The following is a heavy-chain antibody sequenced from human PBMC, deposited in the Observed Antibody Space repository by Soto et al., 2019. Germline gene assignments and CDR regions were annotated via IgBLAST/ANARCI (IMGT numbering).Heavy chain of an antibody. D-gene: IGHD6-13*01. J-gene: IGHJ6*03. V-gene: IGHV3-73*01. CDR2: IRSKANSYAT. Sequence: EVQLVESGGGLVQPGGSLKLSCAASGFTFSGSAMHWVRQASGKGLEWVGRIRSKANSYATAYAASVKGRFTISRDDSKNPAYLQMNSLKTEDTAVYYCTSPAPVLAAAGTDYYYYYMDVWGKGTTVTVSS. CDR3: TSPAPVLAAAGTDYYYYYMDV. CDR1: GFTFSGSA.